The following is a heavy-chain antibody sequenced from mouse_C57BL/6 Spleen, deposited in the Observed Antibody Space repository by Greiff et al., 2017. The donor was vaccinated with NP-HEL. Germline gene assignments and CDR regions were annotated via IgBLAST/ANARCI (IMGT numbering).Heavy chain of an antibody. CDR1: GFNIKDYY. CDR3: AREGFYGSSPYYFDY. CDR2: IDPEDGET. D-gene: IGHD1-1*01. V-gene: IGHV14-2*01. J-gene: IGHJ2*01. Sequence: EVKLVESGAELVKPGASVKLSCTASGFNIKDYYMHWVKQRTEQGLEWIGRIDPEDGETKYAPKFQGKATITADTSSNTAYLQLSSLTSEDTAVYYCAREGFYGSSPYYFDYWGQGTTLTVSS.